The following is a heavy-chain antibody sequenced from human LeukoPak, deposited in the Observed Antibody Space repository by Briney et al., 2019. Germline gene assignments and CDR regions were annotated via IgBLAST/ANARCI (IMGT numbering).Heavy chain of an antibody. CDR1: GFTFSNYS. J-gene: IGHJ4*02. D-gene: IGHD6-19*01. CDR3: ARGDEWLGLDY. V-gene: IGHV3-48*01. Sequence: GGSLRLSCAVSGFTFSNYSMNWVRQTPGKGLEWIAYIIDSGKTVYYADSVKGRFTISRDNARNSLYLQMNSLRAEDTAVYFCARGDEWLGLDYWGQGSLVTVSS. CDR2: IIDSGKTV.